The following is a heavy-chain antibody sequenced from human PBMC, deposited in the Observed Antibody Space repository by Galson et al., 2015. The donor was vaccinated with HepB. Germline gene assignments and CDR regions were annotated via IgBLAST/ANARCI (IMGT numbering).Heavy chain of an antibody. CDR1: GGSISSSNFY. Sequence: SETLSLTCTVSGGSISSSNFYWGWIRQPPGKGLEWIGSIFYSGGTYYNASLKSRVTISVDTSKHQFSLKLSSVTGADTAVYYCARIPHDYYDYSGHDKWGQGTLVIVTS. D-gene: IGHD5-12*01. J-gene: IGHJ4*02. CDR3: ARIPHDYYDYSGHDK. V-gene: IGHV4-39*07. CDR2: IFYSGGT.